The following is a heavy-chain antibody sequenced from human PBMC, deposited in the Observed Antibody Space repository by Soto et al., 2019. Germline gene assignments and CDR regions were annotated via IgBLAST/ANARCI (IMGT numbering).Heavy chain of an antibody. V-gene: IGHV3-43*01. CDR3: AKEMATMYLDY. J-gene: IGHJ4*02. Sequence: LRLSCAASGFTFDGYTMHWVRQAPGKGLEWVSLISWDGRNTDYVDSVKGRFTISRDNSKNSLYLQMNSLRTEDTALYYCAKEMATMYLDYWGQGTQVTVSS. CDR2: ISWDGRNT. D-gene: IGHD5-12*01. CDR1: GFTFDGYT.